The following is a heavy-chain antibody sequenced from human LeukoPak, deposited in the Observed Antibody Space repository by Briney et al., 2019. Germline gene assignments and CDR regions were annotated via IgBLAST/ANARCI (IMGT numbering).Heavy chain of an antibody. V-gene: IGHV3-23*01. D-gene: IGHD3-9*01. CDR2: ISGSGGST. Sequence: PGGSLRLSCAASGFTFSSYAMSWVRQAPGKGLEWVSTISGSGGSTYYADSVKGRFTISRDNSKNTLYLQMSSLRAEDTAVYYCAKLGDILTGYPYYFDYWGQGTLVTVSS. CDR3: AKLGDILTGYPYYFDY. J-gene: IGHJ4*02. CDR1: GFTFSSYA.